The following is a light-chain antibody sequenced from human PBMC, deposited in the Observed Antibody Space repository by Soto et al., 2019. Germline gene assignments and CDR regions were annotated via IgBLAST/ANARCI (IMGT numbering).Light chain of an antibody. Sequence: EIVLTQSPATLSLSPGERDTLSCRASQSVSTYLAWYQQKPGQAPRLLIYDASTRATGIPARFSGSGSGTDFTLTISSLEPEDFAVYYCQQRSNWPPLTFGGGTKVEIK. CDR1: QSVSTY. CDR2: DAS. V-gene: IGKV3-11*01. J-gene: IGKJ4*01. CDR3: QQRSNWPPLT.